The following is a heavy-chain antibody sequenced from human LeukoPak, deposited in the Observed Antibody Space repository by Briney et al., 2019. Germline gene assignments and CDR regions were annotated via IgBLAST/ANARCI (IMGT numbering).Heavy chain of an antibody. CDR3: ARGADLYSGNTVLLY. CDR2: IRYNGDT. CDR1: GGSISSYY. D-gene: IGHD4-23*01. Sequence: SETLSLTCTVSGGSISSYYWSWIRQPPGRRLEWIGYIRYNGDTNYHPSLKSRVIISVDTSKNQFSLQLNSVTAADTAFYYCARGADLYSGNTVLLYWGQGTLVTVSS. J-gene: IGHJ4*02. V-gene: IGHV4-59*08.